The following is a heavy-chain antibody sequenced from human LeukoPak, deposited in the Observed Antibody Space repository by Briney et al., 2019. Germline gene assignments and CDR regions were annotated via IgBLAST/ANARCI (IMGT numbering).Heavy chain of an antibody. CDR3: ARGSGIHPYYFDY. CDR2: IYYSGDT. CDR1: RGSISGYS. J-gene: IGHJ4*02. V-gene: IGHV4-59*01. Sequence: SETLSLTCTVSRGSISGYSWSWIRQSPGGGLEWIGYIYYSGDTAYNPSLRSRVTISVDTSKNQFSLKLSSVTAADTAVYYCARGSGIHPYYFDYWGQGTLVTVSS.